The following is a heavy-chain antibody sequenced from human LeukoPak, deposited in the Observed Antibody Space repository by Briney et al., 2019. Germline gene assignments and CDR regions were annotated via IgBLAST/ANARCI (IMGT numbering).Heavy chain of an antibody. D-gene: IGHD6-13*01. Sequence: PGGSLRLSCAASGFTFSNYWMRWVRQAPGKGLEWVSGIKGDGGEITYADSVKGRVTISRDNAKNTVYLQLNSLRAEDTAVYYCASESTSRNWYNWGQGTLVTVSS. J-gene: IGHJ4*02. CDR2: IKGDGGEI. V-gene: IGHV3-74*03. CDR3: ASESTSRNWYN. CDR1: GFTFSNYW.